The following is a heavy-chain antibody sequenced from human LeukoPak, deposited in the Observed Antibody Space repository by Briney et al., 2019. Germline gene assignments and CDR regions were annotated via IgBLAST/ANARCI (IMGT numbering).Heavy chain of an antibody. J-gene: IGHJ4*02. D-gene: IGHD3-10*01. CDR1: GGSFIGYY. Sequence: PSETLSLTRAVSGGSFIGYYWSWLRQPPGKGLEWIGEINHSRATNYNPSLKSRVTISVVTSKKEFSLKLKSVTAADTAIYYCARGYFDYYGSGSYYNLIDYWGQGILVTVSS. CDR3: ARGYFDYYGSGSYYNLIDY. CDR2: INHSRAT. V-gene: IGHV4-34*01.